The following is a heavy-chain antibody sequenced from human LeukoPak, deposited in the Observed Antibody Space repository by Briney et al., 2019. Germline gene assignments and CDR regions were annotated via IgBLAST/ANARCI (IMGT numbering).Heavy chain of an antibody. CDR2: ISDDGINK. D-gene: IGHD4-17*01. Sequence: PGGSLRLSCAASGFTFSSYVMHWVRQAPGKGLEWVAVISDDGINKYYADSLKGRLTISRDNAADSLFLQINSLTADDTAVYYCVREGGGDYAFDYWGQGTLVSVSS. V-gene: IGHV3-30-3*01. CDR3: VREGGGDYAFDY. CDR1: GFTFSSYV. J-gene: IGHJ4*02.